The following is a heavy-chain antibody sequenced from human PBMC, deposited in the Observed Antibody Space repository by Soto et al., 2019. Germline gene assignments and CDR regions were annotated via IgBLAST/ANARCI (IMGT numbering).Heavy chain of an antibody. CDR1: GFSVTSNY. CDR2: IYAGGNT. J-gene: IGHJ4*02. V-gene: IGHV3-53*01. Sequence: VQLVESGGTLVQPGGSLRLSCAASGFSVTSNYMTWVRQAPGKGLECVSVIYAGGNTYYPDSVKGRFTISSDNSKNTLFLQMNNLRAEDTAVYYCARVTTFYDILTSSYALNSLDYWGQGTRVTVSS. CDR3: ARVTTFYDILTSSYALNSLDY. D-gene: IGHD3-9*01.